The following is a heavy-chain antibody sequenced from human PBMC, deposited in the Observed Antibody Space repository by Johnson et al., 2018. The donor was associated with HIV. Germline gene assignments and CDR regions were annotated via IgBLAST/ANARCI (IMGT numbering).Heavy chain of an antibody. J-gene: IGHJ3*02. CDR2: ISSDGGNT. V-gene: IGHV3-64*01. Sequence: VQVLESGGGLVQPGGSLRLSCAASGFTFNSYAMHWVRQAPGKGLEYVSAISSDGGNTYYGNSVKGRFTISRDKSKNTLYLQMNSLRAEDTAVYYCARERIYGDDAFDIWGQGTMVTVSS. CDR1: GFTFNSYA. D-gene: IGHD4-17*01. CDR3: ARERIYGDDAFDI.